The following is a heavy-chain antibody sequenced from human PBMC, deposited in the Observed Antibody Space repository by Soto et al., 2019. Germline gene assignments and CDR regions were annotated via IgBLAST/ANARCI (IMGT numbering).Heavy chain of an antibody. V-gene: IGHV1-18*04. Sequence: GASEEVPSRDSGYTYTSYGRSWVRPEPGEGREGIGLISAYHGNQNYAQKLQGRVTMTTDTSTSTAYMELRSLRSDATAVYYCARDKVFCSGGSCYRGVSAFDIWRQGTMVTVSS. CDR3: ARDKVFCSGGSCYRGVSAFDI. J-gene: IGHJ3*02. CDR2: ISAYHGNQ. D-gene: IGHD2-15*01. CDR1: GYTYTSYG.